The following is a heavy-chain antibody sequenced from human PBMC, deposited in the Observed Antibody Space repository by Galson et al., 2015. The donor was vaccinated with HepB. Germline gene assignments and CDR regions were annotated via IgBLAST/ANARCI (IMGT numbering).Heavy chain of an antibody. CDR1: GFTFSSYA. Sequence: SLRLSCAASGFTFSSYAMHWVRQAPGKGLEWVSSISSSSSYIYYADSVKGRFTISRDNAKNSLYLQMNSLRAEDTAVYYCARGTARDGGEWGQGTLVTVSS. J-gene: IGHJ4*02. V-gene: IGHV3-21*01. CDR2: ISSSSSYI. D-gene: IGHD5-24*01. CDR3: ARGTARDGGE.